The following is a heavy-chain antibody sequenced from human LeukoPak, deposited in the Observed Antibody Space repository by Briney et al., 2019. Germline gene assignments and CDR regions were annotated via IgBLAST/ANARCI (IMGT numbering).Heavy chain of an antibody. CDR1: GFTFSSYA. D-gene: IGHD5-18*01. CDR2: ISYDGSNK. CDR3: ANIQLWLLYFDY. J-gene: IGHJ4*02. V-gene: IGHV3-30-3*01. Sequence: GGSLRLSCAASGFTFSSYAMHWVRQAPGKGLEWVAVISYDGSNKYYADSVKGRFTISRDNSKNTLYLQMNSLRAEDTAVYYCANIQLWLLYFDYWGQGTLVTVSS.